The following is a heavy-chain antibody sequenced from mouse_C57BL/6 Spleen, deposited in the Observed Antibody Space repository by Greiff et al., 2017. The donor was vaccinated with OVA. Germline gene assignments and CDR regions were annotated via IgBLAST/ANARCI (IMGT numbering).Heavy chain of an antibody. CDR3: VIYYYGSSYVHYAKDY. J-gene: IGHJ4*01. Sequence: VQLKESGPELVKPGASVKMSCKASGYTFTDYNMHWVKQSHGKSLEWIGYINPNNGGTSYNQKFKGKATLTVNKSSSTAYMELRSLTSEDSAVYYCVIYYYGSSYVHYAKDYWGQGTSVTVSS. D-gene: IGHD1-1*01. CDR1: GYTFTDYN. V-gene: IGHV1-22*01. CDR2: INPNNGGT.